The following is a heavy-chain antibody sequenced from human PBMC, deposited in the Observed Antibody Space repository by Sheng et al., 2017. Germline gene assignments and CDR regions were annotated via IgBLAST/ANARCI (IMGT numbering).Heavy chain of an antibody. Sequence: QLQLQESGPGLVKPSETLSLTCTVSGGSISSSSYYWGWIRQPPGKGLEWIGSIYYSGSTYYNPSLKSRVTISVDTSKNQFSLKLSSVTAADTAVYYCARDQSSFDWLLSLYYFDYWGQGTLVTVS. CDR3: ARDQSSFDWLLSLYYFDY. J-gene: IGHJ4*02. D-gene: IGHD3-9*01. CDR1: GGSISSSSYY. V-gene: IGHV4-39*07. CDR2: IYYSGST.